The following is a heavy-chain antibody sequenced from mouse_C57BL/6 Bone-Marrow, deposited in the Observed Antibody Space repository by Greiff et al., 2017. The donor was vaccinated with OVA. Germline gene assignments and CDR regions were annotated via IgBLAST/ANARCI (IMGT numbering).Heavy chain of an antibody. D-gene: IGHD2-5*01. CDR2: IYPRDGST. Sequence: VKLKESGPELVKPGASVKLSCKASGYTFTSYDINWVKQRPGQGLEWIGWIYPRDGSTKYNEKFKGKATLTVDTSSSTAYMELHSLTSEDSAVYFCAVSYYSNYVRFAYWGQGTLVTVSA. V-gene: IGHV1-85*01. CDR3: AVSYYSNYVRFAY. CDR1: GYTFTSYD. J-gene: IGHJ3*01.